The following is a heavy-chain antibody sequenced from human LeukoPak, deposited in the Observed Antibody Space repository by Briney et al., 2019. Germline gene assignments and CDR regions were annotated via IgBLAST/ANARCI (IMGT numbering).Heavy chain of an antibody. CDR3: ARDFLEIRLGSHYGMDV. V-gene: IGHV3-30*04. J-gene: IGHJ6*02. CDR2: ISYDGSNK. CDR1: GFTFSSYA. D-gene: IGHD3-3*01. Sequence: GGSLRLSCAASGFTFSSYAMHWVRQAPGKGLEWVAVISYDGSNKYYADSVKGRFTISRDNSKNTLYLQMNSLRAEDTAVYYCARDFLEIRLGSHYGMDVWGQGTTVTVSS.